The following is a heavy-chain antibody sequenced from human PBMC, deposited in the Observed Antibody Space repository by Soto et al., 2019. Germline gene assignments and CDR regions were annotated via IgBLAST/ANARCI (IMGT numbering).Heavy chain of an antibody. CDR3: AGDERVVPYGMDV. J-gene: IGHJ6*02. CDR2: IIPIFGTA. D-gene: IGHD2-15*01. Sequence: SVKVYCKAAGEGISSYAGSWGRQTPGQGLEWMGGIIPIFGTANYAQKFQGRVTITADESTSTAYMELSSLRSEDTAVFYCAGDERVVPYGMDVWGQGTTVTVSS. CDR1: GEGISSYA. V-gene: IGHV1-69*01.